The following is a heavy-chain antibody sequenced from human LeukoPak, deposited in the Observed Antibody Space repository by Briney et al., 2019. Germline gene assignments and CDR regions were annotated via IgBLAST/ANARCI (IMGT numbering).Heavy chain of an antibody. V-gene: IGHV3-23*01. CDR3: AKDPLPPRTYYDFWSGYSS. CDR2: ISGSGGST. Sequence: GGSLRLSCAASGFTFSSYATSWVRQAPGKGLEWVSAISGSGGSTYYADSVKGRFTISRDNSENTLYLQMNSLRAEDTAVYYCAKDPLPPRTYYDFWSGYSSWGQGTLVTVSS. D-gene: IGHD3-3*01. J-gene: IGHJ5*02. CDR1: GFTFSSYA.